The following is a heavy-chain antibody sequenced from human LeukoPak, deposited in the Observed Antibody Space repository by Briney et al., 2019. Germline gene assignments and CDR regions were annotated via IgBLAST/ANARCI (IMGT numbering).Heavy chain of an antibody. CDR3: ARGGDGYNFRLSAFDI. Sequence: GGSLRLSCAASGITVSNNYMTWVRQAPGKGLEWVSVIYNDGSTHYADSVKGRFTISRDNSKNTLHLQMNSLRVEDTAVYYCARGGDGYNFRLSAFDIWGQGTMVTVSS. D-gene: IGHD5-24*01. CDR2: IYNDGST. J-gene: IGHJ3*02. CDR1: GITVSNNY. V-gene: IGHV3-53*01.